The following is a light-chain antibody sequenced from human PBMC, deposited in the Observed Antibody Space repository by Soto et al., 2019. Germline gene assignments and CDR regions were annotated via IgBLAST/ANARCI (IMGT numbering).Light chain of an antibody. CDR2: KAS. V-gene: IGKV1-5*03. J-gene: IGKJ4*01. CDR3: QQYNSYPLT. CDR1: QNIVSR. Sequence: DIQMTQSPSTLSASVGDRVTITCRASQNIVSRLAWYQQKPGKAPKLLIYKASSLESGVPSRFSGSRSGTEFTLTISGLQPDDFATYYCQQYNSYPLTFGGGTKVDIK.